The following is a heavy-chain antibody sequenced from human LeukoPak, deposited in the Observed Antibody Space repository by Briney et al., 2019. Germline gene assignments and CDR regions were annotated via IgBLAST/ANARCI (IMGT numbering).Heavy chain of an antibody. Sequence: PSETLSLTCTVSGGSVGSYYWSWIRQAAGKGLEWIGRIYTSGNTNYNPSLKSRVTISVDKSKNQFSLKLTSVTAADTGVYYCAVDNRDYWGQGILVTVSS. J-gene: IGHJ4*02. CDR1: GGSVGSYY. CDR2: IYTSGNT. CDR3: AVDNRDY. V-gene: IGHV4-4*07. D-gene: IGHD2-2*01.